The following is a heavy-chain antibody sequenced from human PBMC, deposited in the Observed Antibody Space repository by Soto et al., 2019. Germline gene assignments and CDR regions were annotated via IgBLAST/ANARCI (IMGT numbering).Heavy chain of an antibody. CDR3: ARVPVSSGWDAEYFQH. V-gene: IGHV3-30-3*01. Sequence: QVQLVESGGGVVQPGRSLRLSCAASGFTFSSYAMHWVRQAPGKGLEWVAVISYDGSNKYYADSVKGRFTISRDNSKNTLYLQMNSLRAEDTAVYYCARVPVSSGWDAEYFQHWGQGTLVTVSS. CDR2: ISYDGSNK. CDR1: GFTFSSYA. D-gene: IGHD6-19*01. J-gene: IGHJ1*01.